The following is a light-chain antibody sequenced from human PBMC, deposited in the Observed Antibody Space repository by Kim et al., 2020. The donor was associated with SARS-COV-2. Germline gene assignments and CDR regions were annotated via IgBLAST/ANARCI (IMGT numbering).Light chain of an antibody. J-gene: IGKJ4*01. CDR3: QQSGSSPLT. Sequence: SPGERATPPCRARQRVSSNNVAWYQQKPGQAPRLLLYGASTRATGIPDRFSGSGSGTDFTLTISRLEPEDFAVYYCQQSGSSPLTFGGGTKVDIK. CDR1: QRVSSNN. CDR2: GAS. V-gene: IGKV3-20*01.